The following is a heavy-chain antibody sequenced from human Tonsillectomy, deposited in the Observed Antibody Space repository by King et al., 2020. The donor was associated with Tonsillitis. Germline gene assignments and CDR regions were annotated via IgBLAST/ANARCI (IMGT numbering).Heavy chain of an antibody. J-gene: IGHJ4*02. CDR3: ARNLVGAGYSYGPQED. CDR2: INHSGST. D-gene: IGHD5-18*01. V-gene: IGHV4-34*01. CDR1: GGSFSGYY. Sequence: HVQLQQWGAGLLKPSETLSLTCAVYGGSFSGYYWSWIRQPPGKGLEWIGEINHSGSTNYNPSLKSRVTISIDTSQNQFSLKLSSVTAADTAVYFCARNLVGAGYSYGPQEDWGQGTLVTVSS.